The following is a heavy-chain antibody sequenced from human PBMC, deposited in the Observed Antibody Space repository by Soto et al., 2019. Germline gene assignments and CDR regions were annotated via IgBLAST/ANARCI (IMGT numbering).Heavy chain of an antibody. CDR2: INTGGVTT. CDR3: ARENYGDAFDY. V-gene: IGHV3-48*03. J-gene: IGHJ4*02. CDR1: GFTFSNYE. D-gene: IGHD4-17*01. Sequence: GGSLRLSCAVSGFTFSNYEMNWVRQAPGKGLEWVSYINTGGVTTYYADSVKGRFTISRDNARNSLYLQMSSLRDEDTAVYYCARENYGDAFDYWGQGTLVTVSS.